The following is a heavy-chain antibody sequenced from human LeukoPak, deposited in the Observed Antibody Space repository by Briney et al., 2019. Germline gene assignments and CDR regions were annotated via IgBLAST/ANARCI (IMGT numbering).Heavy chain of an antibody. Sequence: SGTLSLTCAVYGGSFSGYYWSWIRQPPGKGLEWIGEINHSGSTNYNPSLKSRVTISVDTSKNQFSLKLSSVTAADTAVYYCARANNHDYGGKVPFDYWGQGTLVTVSS. J-gene: IGHJ4*02. V-gene: IGHV4-34*01. D-gene: IGHD4-23*01. CDR1: GGSFSGYY. CDR3: ARANNHDYGGKVPFDY. CDR2: INHSGST.